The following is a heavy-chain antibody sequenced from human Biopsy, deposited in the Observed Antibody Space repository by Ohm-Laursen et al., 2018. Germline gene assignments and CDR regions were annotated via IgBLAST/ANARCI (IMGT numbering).Heavy chain of an antibody. Sequence: SETLSLTCVVYGGSFNGYFWSWIRQPPGKGLEWIGDITQSGSTNYSPSLKSRVTISVDTAKKQFYLSLRSVTAADTAVYYCARVPLPGIGAAYQGRFLYGMDVWGQGTTVSVSS. V-gene: IGHV4-34*01. D-gene: IGHD6-13*01. J-gene: IGHJ6*02. CDR2: ITQSGST. CDR3: ARVPLPGIGAAYQGRFLYGMDV. CDR1: GGSFNGYF.